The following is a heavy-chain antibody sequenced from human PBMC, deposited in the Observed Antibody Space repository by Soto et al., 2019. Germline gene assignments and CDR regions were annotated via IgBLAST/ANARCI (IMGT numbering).Heavy chain of an antibody. J-gene: IGHJ6*02. D-gene: IGHD3-3*02. CDR2: ISYDGSNK. CDR3: AKEAHFWSGRGSYYAMAV. Sequence: PGGSLRLSCAASGFTFSSYGMHWVRQAPGKGLEWVAVISYDGSNKFYADSVKGRFTISRDNSKNTLYLQMNSLRAEDTAVYYFAKEAHFWSGRGSYYAMAVWGQGTTVPVSS. V-gene: IGHV3-30*18. CDR1: GFTFSSYG.